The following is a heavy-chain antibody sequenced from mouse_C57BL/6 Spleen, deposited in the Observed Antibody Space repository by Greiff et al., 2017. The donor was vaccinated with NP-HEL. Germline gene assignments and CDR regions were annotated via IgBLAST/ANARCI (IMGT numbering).Heavy chain of an antibody. CDR1: GFTFSDYG. V-gene: IGHV5-17*01. D-gene: IGHD2-2*01. Sequence: EVKLMESGGGLVKPGGSLKLSCAASGFTFSDYGMHWVRQAPEKGLEWVAYISSGSSTIYYADTVKGRFTISRDNAKNTLFLQMTSLRSEDTAMYYCARHNGYDRVPMDYWGQGTSVTVSS. J-gene: IGHJ4*01. CDR2: ISSGSSTI. CDR3: ARHNGYDRVPMDY.